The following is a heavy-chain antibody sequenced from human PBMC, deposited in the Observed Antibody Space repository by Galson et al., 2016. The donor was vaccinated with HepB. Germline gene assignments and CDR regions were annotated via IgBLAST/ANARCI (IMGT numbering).Heavy chain of an antibody. CDR1: GFTFTSYA. D-gene: IGHD2-2*01. CDR3: AKGKKEGCCDSTTCPISPFDS. Sequence: SLRLSCAASGFTFTSYAMSWVRQAPEKGLEWVSVISGSGDIITYADSVKGRFTITRDNAKNTLLLQMNSLRAEDTDVYFCAKGKKEGCCDSTTCPISPFDSWVPGTLVTVSS. V-gene: IGHV3-23*01. CDR2: ISGSGDII. J-gene: IGHJ4*02.